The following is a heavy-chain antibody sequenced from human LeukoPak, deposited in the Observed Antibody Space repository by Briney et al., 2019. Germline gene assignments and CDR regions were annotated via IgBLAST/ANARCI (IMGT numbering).Heavy chain of an antibody. CDR2: INHSGST. Sequence: PSETLSLTCADYGGSFSGYYWSWIRQPPGKGLEWIGEINHSGSTNYNPSLKSRVTISVDTSKNQFSLKLSSVTAADTAVYYCARRRVYCSGGSCYVGPNLFDPWGQGTLVTVSS. V-gene: IGHV4-34*01. D-gene: IGHD2-15*01. CDR1: GGSFSGYY. CDR3: ARRRVYCSGGSCYVGPNLFDP. J-gene: IGHJ5*02.